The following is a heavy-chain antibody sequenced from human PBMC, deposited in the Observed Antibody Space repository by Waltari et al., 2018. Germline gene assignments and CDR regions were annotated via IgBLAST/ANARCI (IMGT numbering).Heavy chain of an antibody. D-gene: IGHD2-15*01. J-gene: IGHJ3*02. CDR2: ISSSSSYI. CDR3: AREVVPDAFDI. Sequence: EVQLVESGGGLVKPGGSLRLSCAASGFTFRTYSMNWVRQAPGKGLEWVSSISSSSSYIYYADSVKGRFTISRDNAKNSLYLQMNSLRAEDTAVYYCAREVVPDAFDIWGQGTMVTVSS. CDR1: GFTFRTYS. V-gene: IGHV3-21*01.